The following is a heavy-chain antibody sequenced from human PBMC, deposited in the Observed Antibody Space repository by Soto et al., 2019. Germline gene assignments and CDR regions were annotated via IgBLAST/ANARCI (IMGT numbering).Heavy chain of an antibody. CDR3: ARVRIAARTGAYGMDV. D-gene: IGHD6-6*01. J-gene: IGHJ6*02. V-gene: IGHV4-4*07. Sequence: SETLSLTCTVSGGSISSYYWSWIRQPAGKGLEWIGRIYTSGSTNYNPSLKSRVTMSVDTSKHQFSLKLSSVTAADTAVYYCARVRIAARTGAYGMDVCGQGTTVAVSS. CDR2: IYTSGST. CDR1: GGSISSYY.